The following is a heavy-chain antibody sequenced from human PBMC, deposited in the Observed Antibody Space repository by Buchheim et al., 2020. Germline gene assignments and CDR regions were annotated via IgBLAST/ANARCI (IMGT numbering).Heavy chain of an antibody. CDR3: ARDAMVPTTYFQQ. Sequence: EVQLLESGGKLVQPGGSLRLSCAASGFTFSTNDMSWVRQAPGKGLEWVSAIGARTGTTYYADSVKGRFTISRDTSRNTLYLQMTSLRAEDTAVYYCARDAMVPTTYFQQWGQGTL. CDR1: GFTFSTND. D-gene: IGHD2-15*01. J-gene: IGHJ1*01. CDR2: IGARTGTT. V-gene: IGHV3-23*01.